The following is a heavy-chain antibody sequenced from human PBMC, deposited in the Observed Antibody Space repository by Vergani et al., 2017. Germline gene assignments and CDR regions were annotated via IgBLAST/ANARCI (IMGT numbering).Heavy chain of an antibody. V-gene: IGHV3-30*18. CDR3: AKDPTPIAAAGTGYFDY. D-gene: IGHD6-13*01. CDR2: ISYDGSNK. Sequence: QVQLVESGGGVVKPGRSLRLSCAASGFTFSSYGMHWVRQAPGKGLEWVAVISYDGSNKYYADSVKGRFTISRDKSKNTLYLQMNSLRAEDTAVYYCAKDPTPIAAAGTGYFDYWGQGTLVTVSS. CDR1: GFTFSSYG. J-gene: IGHJ4*02.